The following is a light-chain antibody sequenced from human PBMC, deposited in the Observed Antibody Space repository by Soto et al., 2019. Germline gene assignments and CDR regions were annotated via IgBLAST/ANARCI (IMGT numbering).Light chain of an antibody. J-gene: IGKJ5*01. CDR1: RIVSSSH. Sequence: EIMLTQSPGTLSLSPGEGATLSCRASRIVSSSHLAWYQQKPGQAPRLLMYGASTRATGIPDRFSGSGSGTDFTLTISTLEPEDFAVYYCQQYDSSVTFGQGTRLEIK. CDR3: QQYDSSVT. CDR2: GAS. V-gene: IGKV3-20*01.